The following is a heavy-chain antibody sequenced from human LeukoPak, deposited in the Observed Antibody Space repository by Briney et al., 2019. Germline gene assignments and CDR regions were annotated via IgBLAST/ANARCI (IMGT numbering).Heavy chain of an antibody. J-gene: IGHJ4*02. D-gene: IGHD1-1*01. CDR2: IIPIFGTT. V-gene: IGHV1-69*13. CDR1: GGTFSSYA. CDR3: ARDPGRTGYFDY. Sequence: GASVKASCKASGGTFSSYAISWVRQAPGQGLGWMGGIIPIFGTTNYAQKFQGRVTITAAESTSTAYMELSSLRSEDTAVYYCARDPGRTGYFDYWGQGTLVTVSS.